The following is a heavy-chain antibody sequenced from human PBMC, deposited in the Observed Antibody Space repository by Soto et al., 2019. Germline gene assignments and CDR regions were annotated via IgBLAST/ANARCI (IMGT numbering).Heavy chain of an antibody. D-gene: IGHD3-10*01. J-gene: IGHJ6*02. CDR2: IYYSGST. CDR3: ARDYWYYYGSGSSGMDV. V-gene: IGHV4-30-4*01. CDR1: GGSISSGDYY. Sequence: PSETLSLSWTVSGGSISSGDYYWSWIRQPPGKFLEWIGYIYYSGSTYYNPSLKSRVTISVDTSKNQFSLKLSSVTAADTAVYYCARDYWYYYGSGSSGMDVWGQGTTVTVSS.